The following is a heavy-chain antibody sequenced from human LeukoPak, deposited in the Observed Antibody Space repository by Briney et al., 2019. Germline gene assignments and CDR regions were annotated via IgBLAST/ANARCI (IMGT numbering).Heavy chain of an antibody. D-gene: IGHD3-3*01. CDR2: IYYSGST. Sequence: PSETLSLTCTVSGGSISSSSYYWGWIRQPPGKGLEWIGSIYYSGSTYYNPSLKSRVTISVDTSKNQFSLKLSSVTAADTAVYYCARVGSYYDFWGGSDYYYYYMDVWGKGTTVTVSS. CDR3: ARVGSYYDFWGGSDYYYYYMDV. V-gene: IGHV4-39*01. CDR1: GGSISSSSYY. J-gene: IGHJ6*03.